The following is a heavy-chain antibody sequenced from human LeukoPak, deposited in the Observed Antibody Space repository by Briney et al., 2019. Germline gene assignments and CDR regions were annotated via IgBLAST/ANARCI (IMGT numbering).Heavy chain of an antibody. CDR1: GFTFDCCG. CDR3: AKFFPEFPERNYYDSSGPDY. J-gene: IGHJ4*02. CDR2: IRYDGSNK. V-gene: IGHV3-30*02. Sequence: QPGGSLRLSCAASGFTFDCCGMHWVRQAPGKGLEWVAFIRYDGSNKYYADSVKGRFTISRDNSKNTLYLQMNSLRAEDTAVYYCAKFFPEFPERNYYDSSGPDYWGQGTLVTVSS. D-gene: IGHD3-22*01.